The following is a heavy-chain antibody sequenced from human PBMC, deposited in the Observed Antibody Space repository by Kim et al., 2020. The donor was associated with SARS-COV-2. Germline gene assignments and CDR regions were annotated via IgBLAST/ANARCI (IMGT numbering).Heavy chain of an antibody. Sequence: GGSLRLSCAASGFTIERVTFGGYWMSWVRQAPGNGLEWVANIKQAGRQTYYVDSMKGRFTICRGNAQNSPYLHVISLRAVDPAVYYWARTVAGRIDAFDVGGQGTIVTVS. V-gene: IGHV3-7*03. D-gene: IGHD6-19*01. CDR1: GFTIERVTFGGYW. CDR2: IKQAGRQT. CDR3: ARTVAGRIDAFDV. J-gene: IGHJ3*01.